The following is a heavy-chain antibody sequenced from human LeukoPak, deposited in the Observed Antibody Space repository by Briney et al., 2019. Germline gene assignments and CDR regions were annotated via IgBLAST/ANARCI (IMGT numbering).Heavy chain of an antibody. CDR3: ARVAVWITMTPRDAFDI. CDR2: INPSGGST. CDR1: GYTCTSYY. Sequence: ASVKVSCKASGYTCTSYYMHWVRQAPGQGLEWMGIINPSGGSTSYAQKFQGRVTMTRDTSTSTVYMELSSLRSEDTAVYYCARVAVWITMTPRDAFDIWGQGTMVTVSS. J-gene: IGHJ3*02. V-gene: IGHV1-46*01. D-gene: IGHD3-22*01.